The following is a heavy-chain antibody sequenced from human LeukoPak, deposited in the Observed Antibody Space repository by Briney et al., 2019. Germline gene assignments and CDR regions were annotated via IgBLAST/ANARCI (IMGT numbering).Heavy chain of an antibody. CDR3: ARVTAYCGGDCPIFDY. D-gene: IGHD2-21*02. V-gene: IGHV4-31*03. CDR2: IYYSGST. Sequence: SETLSLTCTVSGGSLSRGGYYWRWIRQHPGKGLEWIGYIYYSGSTYYNPSLKSRVTISVDTSKNQFSLKLSSVTTADTAVYCCARVTAYCGGDCPIFDYLGQGTLVTVSS. CDR1: GGSLSRGGYY. J-gene: IGHJ4*02.